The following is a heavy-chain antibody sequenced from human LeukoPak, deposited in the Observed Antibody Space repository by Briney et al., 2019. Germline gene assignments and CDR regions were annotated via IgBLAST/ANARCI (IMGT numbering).Heavy chain of an antibody. Sequence: GGSLRLSCAASGVTFSSYAMSWVRQAPGKGLEWVSSISGSGGSTYYADSVKGRFTISRDNSKNMLYLRMNSLRAEDTAVYYCAKLLNNRYFDSNFDYWGQGTLVTVSS. V-gene: IGHV3-23*01. D-gene: IGHD3-9*01. CDR3: AKLLNNRYFDSNFDY. CDR1: GVTFSSYA. J-gene: IGHJ4*02. CDR2: ISGSGGST.